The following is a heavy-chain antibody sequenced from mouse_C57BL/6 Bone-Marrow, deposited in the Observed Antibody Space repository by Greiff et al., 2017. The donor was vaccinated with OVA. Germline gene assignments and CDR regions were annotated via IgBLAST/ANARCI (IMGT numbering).Heavy chain of an antibody. CDR3: ARYGLYYAMDY. J-gene: IGHJ4*01. D-gene: IGHD1-1*02. Sequence: QVQLQQSGPELVKPGASVKISCKASGYSFTSYYLHWVKQRPGQGLEWIGWIYPGSGNTKYNEKFKGKATLTADTSSSTAYMQLSSLTSEDSAVYYCARYGLYYAMDYWGQGTSVTVSS. V-gene: IGHV1-66*01. CDR1: GYSFTSYY. CDR2: IYPGSGNT.